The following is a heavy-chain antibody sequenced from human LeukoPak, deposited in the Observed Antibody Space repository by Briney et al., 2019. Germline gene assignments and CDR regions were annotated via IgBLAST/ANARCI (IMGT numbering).Heavy chain of an antibody. V-gene: IGHV3-7*01. CDR1: GLTFSRYW. CDR3: ARGGYYGSGPYYFAS. D-gene: IGHD3-3*01. J-gene: IGHJ4*02. Sequence: GGSLRLSCAASGLTFSRYWMSWVRQAPGKGLEWVANIKEDGSEKYYVDSVKGRFTISRDNAKNSLYLQMNSLRAEDTAVYYCARGGYYGSGPYYFASWGQGPLVTVSS. CDR2: IKEDGSEK.